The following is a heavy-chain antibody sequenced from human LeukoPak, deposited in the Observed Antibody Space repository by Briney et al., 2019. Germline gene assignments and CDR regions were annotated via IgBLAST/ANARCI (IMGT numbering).Heavy chain of an antibody. J-gene: IGHJ3*02. CDR1: GGSISSSSYY. CDR2: IYYSGST. D-gene: IGHD2-21*02. Sequence: PSETLSLTCTVSGGSISSSSYYWGWIRQPAGKGLEWIGSIYYSGSTYYNPSLKSRVTITVDTSKNQFSLKLSSVTAADTTVYYCARSHIVAVTGFAFDIWGQGTLVTVSS. V-gene: IGHV4-39*01. CDR3: ARSHIVAVTGFAFDI.